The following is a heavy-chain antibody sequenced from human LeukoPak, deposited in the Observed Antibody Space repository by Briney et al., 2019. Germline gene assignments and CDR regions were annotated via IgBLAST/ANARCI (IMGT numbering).Heavy chain of an antibody. CDR1: GFTFSSYA. D-gene: IGHD1-26*01. CDR2: ISGSGGST. CDR3: AKRYSGSSGLYNFDY. V-gene: IGHV3-23*01. J-gene: IGHJ4*02. Sequence: GGSLRLSCAASGFTFSSYAMSWVRQAPGKRLEWVSAISGSGGSTYCADSVKGRFTIPRDNSKNTLYLQMNSLRAEDTAVYYCAKRYSGSSGLYNFDYWGQGTLVTVSS.